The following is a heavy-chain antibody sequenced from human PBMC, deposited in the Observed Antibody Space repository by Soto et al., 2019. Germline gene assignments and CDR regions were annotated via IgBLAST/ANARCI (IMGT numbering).Heavy chain of an antibody. V-gene: IGHV3-23*01. D-gene: IGHD1-1*01. CDR1: GFTFSSYA. CDR3: AKDLGRGTTGTTAYYAMDV. J-gene: IGHJ6*02. CDR2: LSGSADTT. Sequence: GGSLRLSCAASGFTFSSYAMSWVRQAPGKGLEWVSGLSGSADTTYYADSVKGRFTVSRDNSKNTLYLQMNSLRAEDTAVYYCAKDLGRGTTGTTAYYAMDVWGQGTTVTVSS.